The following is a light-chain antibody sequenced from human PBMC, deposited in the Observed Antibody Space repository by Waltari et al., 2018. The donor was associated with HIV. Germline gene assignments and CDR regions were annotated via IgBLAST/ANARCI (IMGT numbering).Light chain of an antibody. CDR2: GAS. Sequence: EIVLTQSPGTLSLSPGERATLSCRASQSVGSNYLAWYQQKPGQAPRLFIYGASSRATGIPDRFSGSGSGTDFTLTISRLEPEDFAVYYCQQYGSSPLFTFGPGTKVDIK. V-gene: IGKV3-20*01. CDR3: QQYGSSPLFT. J-gene: IGKJ3*01. CDR1: QSVGSNY.